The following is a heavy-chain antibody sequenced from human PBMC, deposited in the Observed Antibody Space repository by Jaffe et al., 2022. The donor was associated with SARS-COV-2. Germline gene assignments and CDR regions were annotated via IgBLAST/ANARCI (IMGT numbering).Heavy chain of an antibody. J-gene: IGHJ4*02. V-gene: IGHV3-33*01. D-gene: IGHD4-4*01. Sequence: QVQLVESGGGVVQPGRSLRLSCAASGFTFSRYGMHWARQAPGKGLEWVGVISYDGSNNYYGDSVKGRFTISRDNSKNVLYLQMNSLRAEDTAVYYCARDFPEMTTSGVEFWGQGTLVTVPS. CDR1: GFTFSRYG. CDR3: ARDFPEMTTSGVEF. CDR2: ISYDGSNN.